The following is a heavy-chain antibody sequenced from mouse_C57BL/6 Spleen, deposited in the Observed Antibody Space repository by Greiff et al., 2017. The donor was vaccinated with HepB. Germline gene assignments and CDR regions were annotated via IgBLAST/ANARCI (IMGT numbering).Heavy chain of an antibody. CDR3: ARYRRYFDY. J-gene: IGHJ2*01. V-gene: IGHV1-82*01. CDR2: IYPGDGDT. Sequence: VKVVESGPELVKPGASVKISCKASGYAFSSSWMNWVKQRPGKGLEWIGRIYPGDGDTNYNGKFKGKATLTADKSSSTAYMQLSSLTSEDSAVYFCARYRRYFDYWGQGTTLTVSS. CDR1: GYAFSSSW.